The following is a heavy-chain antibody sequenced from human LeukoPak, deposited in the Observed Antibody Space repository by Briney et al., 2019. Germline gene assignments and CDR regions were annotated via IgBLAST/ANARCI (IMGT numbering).Heavy chain of an antibody. Sequence: SETLSLTCTVSGGSISSYYWSWIRQPAGKGLEWIGRIYASGSTNYNPSLKSRVTMSVDTSKNQFSLKLSSVTAADTAVYYCARIMVRGVTPDYWGQGTLVTVSS. V-gene: IGHV4-4*07. CDR3: ARIMVRGVTPDY. D-gene: IGHD3-10*01. CDR2: IYASGST. J-gene: IGHJ4*02. CDR1: GGSISSYY.